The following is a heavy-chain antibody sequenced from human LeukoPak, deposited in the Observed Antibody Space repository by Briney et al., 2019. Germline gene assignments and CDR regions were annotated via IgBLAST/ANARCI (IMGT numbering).Heavy chain of an antibody. CDR3: ARGSRAGLDV. J-gene: IGHJ6*02. Sequence: SETLSLTCTVSGAVVSIYYWTWIRQPPGKGLEWIGYIAYTGTTYYNPSPKSRVSISLDTSKNQFSLKLSSVTAADTAVYFCARGSRAGLDVWGQGTTVTVSS. CDR2: IAYTGTT. CDR1: GAVVSIYY. V-gene: IGHV4-59*02. D-gene: IGHD3-10*01.